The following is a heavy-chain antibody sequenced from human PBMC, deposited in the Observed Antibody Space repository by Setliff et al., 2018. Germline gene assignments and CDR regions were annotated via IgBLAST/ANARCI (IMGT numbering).Heavy chain of an antibody. CDR3: ARDRGSSSLVRGLMRDY. CDR1: GFTFSSYS. V-gene: IGHV3-21*01. Sequence: GGSLRLSCAASGFTFSSYSMNWVRRAPGKGLEWVSSISSSSCYIYYADSVKGRFTISRDNAKNSLYLQMNSLRAEDTAVYYCARDRGSSSLVRGLMRDYWGQGTLVTVSS. D-gene: IGHD3-10*01. CDR2: ISSSSCYI. J-gene: IGHJ4*02.